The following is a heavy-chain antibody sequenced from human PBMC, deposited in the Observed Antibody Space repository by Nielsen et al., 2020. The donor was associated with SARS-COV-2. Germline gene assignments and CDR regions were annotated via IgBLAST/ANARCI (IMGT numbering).Heavy chain of an antibody. V-gene: IGHV3-23*01. J-gene: IGHJ4*02. D-gene: IGHD6-19*01. CDR1: GFAFSSYA. CDR3: AKVLESGGWYGGPGDY. CDR2: ISGSGGST. Sequence: GESLKISCAASGFAFSSYAMSWVRQAPGKGLEWVSAISGSGGSTYYADSVKGRFTISRDNSKNTLYLQMNSLRAEDTAVYYCAKVLESGGWYGGPGDYWGQGTLVTVSS.